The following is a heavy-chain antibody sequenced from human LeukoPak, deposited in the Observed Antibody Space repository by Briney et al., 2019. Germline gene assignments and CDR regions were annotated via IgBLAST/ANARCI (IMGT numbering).Heavy chain of an antibody. Sequence: SETLSLTCTVSGGSFSSYYWSWIRQPPGTGLQGIGYIYTSGSTKYKPSLKIRVTISVDTSKNQFSLKLSSVAAADTAVYYCARSTMIALFDYWGQGTLVTVSS. D-gene: IGHD3-22*01. CDR3: ARSTMIALFDY. V-gene: IGHV4-4*09. CDR1: GGSFSSYY. J-gene: IGHJ4*02. CDR2: IYTSGST.